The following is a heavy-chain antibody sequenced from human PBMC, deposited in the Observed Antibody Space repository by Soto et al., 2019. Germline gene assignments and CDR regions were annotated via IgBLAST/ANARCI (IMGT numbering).Heavy chain of an antibody. D-gene: IGHD1-26*01. Sequence: ASLKVSCKTSVYTFRGHYIHWGNQAPQQGPEWTGEIGPDSGATRYAEKFRGRVTMTMDTSITTVYMELRNLSPDETAVYYCGRGRSGQIVIFYWGQGTPVTVAS. V-gene: IGHV1-2*02. J-gene: IGHJ4*02. CDR1: VYTFRGHY. CDR2: IGPDSGAT. CDR3: GRGRSGQIVIFY.